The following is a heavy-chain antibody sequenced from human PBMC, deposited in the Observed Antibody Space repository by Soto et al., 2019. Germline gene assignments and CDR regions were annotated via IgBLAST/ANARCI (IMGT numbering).Heavy chain of an antibody. D-gene: IGHD1-26*01. J-gene: IGHJ4*02. CDR1: GGSVGSTAYY. V-gene: IGHV4-39*01. Sequence: QLQLQESGPGLVKPSETLSLTCTVSGGSVGSTAYYWAWTGRPPGKGLGGIGSAYFTGNTYSNPSLKSRLTISVDTSKNQFSLKLTSVTAAETAVYYCARQTGSGSYYLDQWGQGTLVTVSS. CDR2: AYFTGNT. CDR3: ARQTGSGSYYLDQ.